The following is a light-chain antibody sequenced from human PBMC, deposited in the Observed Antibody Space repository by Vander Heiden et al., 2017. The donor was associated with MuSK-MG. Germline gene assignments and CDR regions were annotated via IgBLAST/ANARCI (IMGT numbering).Light chain of an antibody. CDR2: AAS. J-gene: IGKJ2*01. CDR3: QQSDSTPYT. Sequence: DIQMTQPPSSLSASVGDRVTITCRASQSISSYLNWYQQKPGKAPKLLIYAASSLQSGVPSRFSGSGSGTDFTLTISSLQPEDFATYYCQQSDSTPYTFGQGTKLEIK. V-gene: IGKV1-39*01. CDR1: QSISSY.